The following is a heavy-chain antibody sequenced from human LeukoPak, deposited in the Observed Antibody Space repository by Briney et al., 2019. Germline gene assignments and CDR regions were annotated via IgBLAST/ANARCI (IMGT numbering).Heavy chain of an antibody. CDR3: ARDPLGAIVGPTSTDS. CDR2: IYTSGST. J-gene: IGHJ4*02. V-gene: IGHV4-4*07. D-gene: IGHD1-26*01. Sequence: SETLSLACTVSGGSISSYYWSWIRQPAGKGLEWIGRIYTSGSTNYNPSLKSRVTMSIDTSKNQFSLKLTSVTAADTAVYYCARDPLGAIVGPTSTDSWGQGTLVTVSS. CDR1: GGSISSYY.